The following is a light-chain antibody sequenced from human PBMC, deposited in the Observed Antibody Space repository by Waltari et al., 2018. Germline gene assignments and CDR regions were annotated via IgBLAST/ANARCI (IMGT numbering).Light chain of an antibody. CDR3: AAWDDSLSGYV. CDR2: RNN. CDR1: SSNLGSNY. V-gene: IGLV1-47*01. Sequence: QSVLTQPPSASGTPGQRVTISCSGSSSNLGSNYVYWYQQLPGTAPKLLIYRNNQRPSGVPDRVSGSKSGTSASLAISGLRSEDEADYYCAAWDDSLSGYVFGTGTKVTVL. J-gene: IGLJ1*01.